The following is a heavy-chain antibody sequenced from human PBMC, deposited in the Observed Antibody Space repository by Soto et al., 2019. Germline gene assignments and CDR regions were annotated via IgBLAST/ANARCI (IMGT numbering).Heavy chain of an antibody. CDR1: GGYFSGYY. J-gene: IGHJ4*02. D-gene: IGHD2-15*01. CDR3: ALVVHYNDY. Sequence: SETLSLTCAVYGGYFSGYYWSWIRQPPGKGLEWIGEINHSGSTNYNPSLKSRVTISVDTSKNQFSLKLSSVTAAGTAVYYCALVVHYNDYWGQGTLVTVSS. CDR2: INHSGST. V-gene: IGHV4-34*01.